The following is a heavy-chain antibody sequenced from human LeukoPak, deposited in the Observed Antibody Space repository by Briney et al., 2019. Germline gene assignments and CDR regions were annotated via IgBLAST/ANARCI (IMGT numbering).Heavy chain of an antibody. CDR2: ISYDGSNK. D-gene: IGHD5-24*01. J-gene: IGHJ4*02. CDR3: AKDRDWYYFDY. Sequence: GGSLRLSCAASGFTFSSYGMHWVRQAPGKGLELVAVISYDGSNKYYADSVKGRFTIFRDNSKNTLYLQMNSLRAEDTAVYYCAKDRDWYYFDYWGQGTLVTVSS. V-gene: IGHV3-30*18. CDR1: GFTFSSYG.